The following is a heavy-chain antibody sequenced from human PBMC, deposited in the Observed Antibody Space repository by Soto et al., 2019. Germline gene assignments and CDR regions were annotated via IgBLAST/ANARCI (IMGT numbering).Heavy chain of an antibody. CDR3: ARGRYGDY. J-gene: IGHJ4*02. CDR1: GYAFTTYG. Sequence: QVHLVQSGAEVKKPGASVKVSCKGSGYAFTTYGITWVRQAPGQGLEWMGRIRAHNGNTTYAQKRQGRVTVTRDTSTSTAYMELRSLRSDDTAVYYCARGRYGDYWGQGALVTVSS. V-gene: IGHV1-18*01. CDR2: IRAHNGNT. D-gene: IGHD1-1*01.